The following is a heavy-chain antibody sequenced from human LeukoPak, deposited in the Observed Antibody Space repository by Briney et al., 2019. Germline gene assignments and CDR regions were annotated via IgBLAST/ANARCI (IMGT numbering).Heavy chain of an antibody. CDR1: GFTFSSYN. J-gene: IGHJ4*02. CDR2: INSDGSRT. CDR3: ARDVQAGPGY. V-gene: IGHV3-74*01. D-gene: IGHD6-19*01. Sequence: PGGPLRLSCAASGFTFSSYNMHWVRQAPGKGLVWVSRINSDGSRTTYADSVKGRFTISRDNAKNTLHLQMNSLRAEDTAVYYCARDVQAGPGYWGQGTLVTVSS.